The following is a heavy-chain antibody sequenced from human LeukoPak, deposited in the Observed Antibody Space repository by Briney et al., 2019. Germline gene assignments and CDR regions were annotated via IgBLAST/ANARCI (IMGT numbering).Heavy chain of an antibody. Sequence: ASVKVSCKASGYTFTSYGISWVRQAPGQGLEWMGWISAYNGNTNYAQKLQGRVTMTTDTSTSTAYTELRSLRSDDTAVYYCARGAYYYDSSGLNYYYYGMDVWGQGTTVTVSS. J-gene: IGHJ6*02. CDR1: GYTFTSYG. D-gene: IGHD3-22*01. V-gene: IGHV1-18*01. CDR3: ARGAYYYDSSGLNYYYYGMDV. CDR2: ISAYNGNT.